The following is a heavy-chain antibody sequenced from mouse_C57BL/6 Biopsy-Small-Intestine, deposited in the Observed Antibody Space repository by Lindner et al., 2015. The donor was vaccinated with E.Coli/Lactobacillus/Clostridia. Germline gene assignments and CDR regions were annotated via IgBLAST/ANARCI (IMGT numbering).Heavy chain of an antibody. CDR2: IYLGSGNT. Sequence: VQLQESGAELVKPGASVKMSCKASGYTFTSYWITWVKQRPGQGLEWIGDIYLGSGNTNYNEKFKSKATLTVDTSSSTAYMQLSSLTSEDSAVYYCARRGEAYYSNQAWFAYWGQGTLVTVSA. CDR3: ARRGEAYYSNQAWFAY. D-gene: IGHD2-5*01. J-gene: IGHJ3*01. CDR1: GYTFTSYW. V-gene: IGHV1-55*01.